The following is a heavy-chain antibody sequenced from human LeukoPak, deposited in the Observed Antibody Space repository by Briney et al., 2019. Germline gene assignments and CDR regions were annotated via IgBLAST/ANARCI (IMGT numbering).Heavy chain of an antibody. CDR1: GFTFSDYY. CDR2: ISSSGSTI. D-gene: IGHD1-26*01. Sequence: PGRSLRLSCAASGFTFSDYYMSWIRQAPGKGLEWVSYISSSGSTIYYADSVKGRFTISRDNAKNSLYLQMNSLRAEDTAVYYCARVTRGPYPMGAKTTEDWGQGTLVTVSS. CDR3: ARVTRGPYPMGAKTTED. V-gene: IGHV3-11*01. J-gene: IGHJ4*02.